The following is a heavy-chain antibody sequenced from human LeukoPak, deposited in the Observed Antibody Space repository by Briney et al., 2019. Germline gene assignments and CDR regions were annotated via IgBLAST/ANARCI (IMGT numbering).Heavy chain of an antibody. CDR1: GRSLNGYY. Sequence: SETLSLTCSVYGRSLNGYYWSWIRQPPGKGLEWIGETSHSGTTNYNPSLTSRVTMSLDTSKNQFSLKLNSATAADTAVYYCARVPLRFLEPFDYWGQGTLVTVSS. CDR3: ARVPLRFLEPFDY. CDR2: TSHSGTT. D-gene: IGHD3-3*01. J-gene: IGHJ4*02. V-gene: IGHV4-34*01.